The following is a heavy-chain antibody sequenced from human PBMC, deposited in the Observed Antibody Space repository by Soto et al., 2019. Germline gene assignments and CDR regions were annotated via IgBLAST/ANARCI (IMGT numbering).Heavy chain of an antibody. D-gene: IGHD3-9*01. J-gene: IGHJ4*02. V-gene: IGHV5-51*01. CDR1: GYSFTSYW. Sequence: GESVKISCEGSGYSFTSYWIGWVRQIPGKGLEWMGIIYPGDSDTRYSPSFQGQVTISADKSISTAYLQWSSLKASDTAMYYCARHGVGDILTGQPDYWGQGTLVTVSS. CDR2: IYPGDSDT. CDR3: ARHGVGDILTGQPDY.